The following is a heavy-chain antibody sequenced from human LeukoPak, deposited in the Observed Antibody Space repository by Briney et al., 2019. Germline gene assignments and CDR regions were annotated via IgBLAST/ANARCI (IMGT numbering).Heavy chain of an antibody. Sequence: GGSLRLSCAASGFTFSNYAMTWVRQPPGKGLESVSSITGSGSRTYYADSVKGRFTISRDSSKNTLFLQMNSLRADDTAVYYCAARPVADNPAPFDYWGQGTLVTVSS. V-gene: IGHV3-23*01. CDR1: GFTFSNYA. CDR3: AARPVADNPAPFDY. D-gene: IGHD6-19*01. CDR2: ITGSGSRT. J-gene: IGHJ4*02.